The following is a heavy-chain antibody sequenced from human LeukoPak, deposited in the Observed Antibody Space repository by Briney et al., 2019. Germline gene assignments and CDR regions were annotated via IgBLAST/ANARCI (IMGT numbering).Heavy chain of an antibody. D-gene: IGHD2-15*01. CDR1: GFTFSSYA. Sequence: GGSLRLSCAASGFTFSSYAMSWVRQAPGKGLEWVSGISWNSGSIGYADSVKGRFTISRDNAKNSLCLQMNSLRAEDTALYYCAKSSGSYYYYGMDVWGQGTTVTVSS. CDR2: ISWNSGSI. J-gene: IGHJ6*02. V-gene: IGHV3-9*01. CDR3: AKSSGSYYYYGMDV.